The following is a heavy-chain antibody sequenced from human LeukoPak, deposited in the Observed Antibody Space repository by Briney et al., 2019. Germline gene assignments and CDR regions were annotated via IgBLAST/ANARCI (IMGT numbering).Heavy chain of an antibody. CDR3: AKGGYGSCYFDY. V-gene: IGHV3-30*18. CDR2: ISYDGSNK. Sequence: PGGSLRLSCAASGFTFSSYGMHCVRQAPGKGLEWVAVISYDGSNKYYADSVKGRFTISRDNSKNTLYLQMNSLRAEDTAVYYCAKGGYGSCYFDYWGQGSLVTVSS. J-gene: IGHJ4*02. D-gene: IGHD3-10*01. CDR1: GFTFSSYG.